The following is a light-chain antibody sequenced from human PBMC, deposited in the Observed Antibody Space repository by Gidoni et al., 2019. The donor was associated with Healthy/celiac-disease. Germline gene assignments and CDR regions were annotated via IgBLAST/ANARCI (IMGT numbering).Light chain of an antibody. V-gene: IGKV3-20*01. CDR3: QQYGSGFT. J-gene: IGKJ3*01. CDR2: GAS. CDR1: QSVSSSY. Sequence: IVLTQAPGTLYLSAGERATLSCRASQSVSSSYLAWYQQKPGQAPRLLIYGASSRATGIPDRFSGSGSGTDFTLTISRLETEDFAVYYCQQYGSGFTFXHXTKVDIK.